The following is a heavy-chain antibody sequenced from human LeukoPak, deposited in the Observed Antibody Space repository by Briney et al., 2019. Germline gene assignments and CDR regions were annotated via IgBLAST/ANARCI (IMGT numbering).Heavy chain of an antibody. D-gene: IGHD3-22*01. CDR3: ARGWATYYYDTTGYRPPSGY. CDR1: GGSISSYY. V-gene: IGHV4-59*01. Sequence: SGTLSLTCTVSGGSISSYYWSWIRQPPGKGLEWIGYIYYSGSTNYNPSLKSRVTISVDTSKNQFSLKLSSVTAADTAVYYCARGWATYYYDTTGYRPPSGYWGQGTLVTVSS. J-gene: IGHJ4*02. CDR2: IYYSGST.